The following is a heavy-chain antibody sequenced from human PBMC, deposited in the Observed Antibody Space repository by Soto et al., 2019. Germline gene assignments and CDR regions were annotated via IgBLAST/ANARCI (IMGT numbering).Heavy chain of an antibody. J-gene: IGHJ6*02. D-gene: IGHD2-8*02. V-gene: IGHV1-46*01. CDR2: INPTSGGT. Sequence: ASVKVSCKASGYTFTSSYIHWVRQAPGQGPEWMGIINPTSGGTSYARNLQGRVTMTRDTSTRTVYMELNSLRSDDTAVYYCARGPGASGLDVWGQGTTVTVSS. CDR1: GYTFTSSY. CDR3: ARGPGASGLDV.